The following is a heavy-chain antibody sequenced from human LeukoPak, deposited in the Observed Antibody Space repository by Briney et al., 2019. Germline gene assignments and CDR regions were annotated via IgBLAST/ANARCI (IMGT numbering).Heavy chain of an antibody. Sequence: GGSLRLSCAASGFTLNSYAMNWVRQAPGKGLEWVSSISGTGGRLYYAVSVKGRFTISRDHSKNILYLQMNSLRADDTAVYYCVGTPGYTSSWYPTPFAYWGQGTLVTVSS. CDR2: ISGTGGRL. J-gene: IGHJ4*02. CDR1: GFTLNSYA. V-gene: IGHV3-23*01. D-gene: IGHD6-13*01. CDR3: VGTPGYTSSWYPTPFAY.